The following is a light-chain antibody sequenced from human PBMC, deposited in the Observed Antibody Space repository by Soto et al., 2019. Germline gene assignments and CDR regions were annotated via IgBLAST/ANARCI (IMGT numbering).Light chain of an antibody. CDR2: AAS. J-gene: IGKJ3*01. Sequence: DIQMTQSPSSLSASVGDRVTITCRASQGIYNYVAWYQQKPGRVPKVLIFAASTLQSGVPSRFSGSGSGTDFTLTINSLQPEDVATYYGQKYDRAPFTFGPGTKVDIK. CDR3: QKYDRAPFT. V-gene: IGKV1-27*01. CDR1: QGIYNY.